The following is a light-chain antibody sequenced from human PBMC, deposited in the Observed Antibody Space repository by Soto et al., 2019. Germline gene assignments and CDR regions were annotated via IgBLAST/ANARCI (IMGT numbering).Light chain of an antibody. Sequence: DIRMTQSPSSLSASVGDRVTITCRASRDITDYLAWYQQKPGQVPKLLIYAASTLQSGGPSRFNASGSGKDFTLTITGLQPEDFATYYCHNYNDAPWTFGQGTKVEF. CDR3: HNYNDAPWT. CDR2: AAS. CDR1: RDITDY. V-gene: IGKV1-27*01. J-gene: IGKJ1*01.